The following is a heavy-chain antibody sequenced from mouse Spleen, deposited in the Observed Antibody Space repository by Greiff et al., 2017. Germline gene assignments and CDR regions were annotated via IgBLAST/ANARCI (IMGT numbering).Heavy chain of an antibody. CDR2: INPSNGGT. CDR3: TRAPYYYGNAMDY. CDR1: GYTFTSYY. D-gene: IGHD1-1*01. Sequence: QVQLQQSGAELVKPGASVKLSCKASGYTFTSYYMYWVKQRPGQGLEWIGGINPSNGGTNFNEKFKSKATLTVDKSSSTAYMQLSSLTSEDSAVYYCTRAPYYYGNAMDYWGQGTSVTVSS. J-gene: IGHJ4*01. V-gene: IGHV1S81*02.